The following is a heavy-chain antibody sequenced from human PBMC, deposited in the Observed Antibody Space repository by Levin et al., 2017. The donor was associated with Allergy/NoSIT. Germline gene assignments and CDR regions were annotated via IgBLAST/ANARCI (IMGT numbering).Heavy chain of an antibody. V-gene: IGHV3-11*01. CDR2: ISSSGDTM. CDR3: AAGSAPFND. J-gene: IGHJ4*02. CDR1: GFTFSDYY. D-gene: IGHD3-10*01. Sequence: GGSLRLSCAASGFTFSDYYMSWIRQAPGRGLEWVSYISSSGDTMHYADSVRGRFTISRDNAKNSVYLQMNSLRAEDTAFYYCAAGSAPFNDWGQGTLVTVSS.